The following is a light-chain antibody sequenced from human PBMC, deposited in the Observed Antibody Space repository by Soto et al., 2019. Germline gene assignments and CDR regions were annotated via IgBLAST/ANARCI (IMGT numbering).Light chain of an antibody. V-gene: IGKV1-5*03. CDR1: QSISSW. J-gene: IGKJ1*01. Sequence: DIQMTQSPSTLSASVGDRVTITCRASQSISSWLAWYQQKPGKAPKLLIYKASSLESGVPSRFSGSGSGTKFPLTISSLQPYDFSTYYCQQYNSYSPTFGQGTKVEIK. CDR3: QQYNSYSPT. CDR2: KAS.